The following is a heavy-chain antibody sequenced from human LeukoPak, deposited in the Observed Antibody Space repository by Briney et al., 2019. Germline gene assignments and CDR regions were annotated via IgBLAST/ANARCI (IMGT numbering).Heavy chain of an antibody. CDR2: IYYSGST. D-gene: IGHD2-15*01. CDR1: GGSISSSSYY. Sequence: SETLSLTCTVSGGSISSSSYYWGWIRQPPGKGLEWIGSIYYSGSTYYNPSLMSRVTISVDTSKNQFSLKLSSVTAADTAVYYCARQTGYCSGGSCRGYWGQGTLVTVSS. V-gene: IGHV4-39*01. J-gene: IGHJ4*02. CDR3: ARQTGYCSGGSCRGY.